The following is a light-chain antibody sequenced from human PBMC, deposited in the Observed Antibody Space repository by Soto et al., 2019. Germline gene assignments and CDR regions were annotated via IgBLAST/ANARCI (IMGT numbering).Light chain of an antibody. CDR3: QQFYDLPIT. CDR2: DAS. Sequence: DIQMTQSPSALSASVGYGVTITCQASQDISDVLNWYQQQPGKAPKVLIYDASKLQTGVPSRFSGRGSGKDFTFTISSLQPDDSGTYYCQQFYDLPITFGQGTRLQIK. V-gene: IGKV1-33*01. J-gene: IGKJ5*01. CDR1: QDISDV.